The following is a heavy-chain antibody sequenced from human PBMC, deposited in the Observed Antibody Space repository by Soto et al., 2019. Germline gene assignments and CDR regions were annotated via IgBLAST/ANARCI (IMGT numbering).Heavy chain of an antibody. V-gene: IGHV4-34*01. CDR2: INHSGST. CDR3: ARTSRFDC. Sequence: QVQLQQWGAGLLKPSETLSLTCAVDCGSFSGYYWSWIRQPPGKGLEWIGEINHSGSTNYNASLKSRVTMSVDTYKNQFSLKLSSVTAADTAVYYCARTSRFDCWGQGTLVTVSS. D-gene: IGHD6-6*01. J-gene: IGHJ4*02. CDR1: CGSFSGYY.